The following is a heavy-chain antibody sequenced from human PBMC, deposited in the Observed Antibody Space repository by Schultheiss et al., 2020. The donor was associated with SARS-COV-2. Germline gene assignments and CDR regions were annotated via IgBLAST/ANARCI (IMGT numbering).Heavy chain of an antibody. Sequence: GGSLRLSCAASGFTFSSYSMNWVRQAPGKGLEWVSAISGSGGSTYYADSVKGRFTISRDNSKNTLYLQMNSLRAEDTAVYYCARVVSVTRAVDWFDPWGQGTLVTVSS. CDR3: ARVVSVTRAVDWFDP. J-gene: IGHJ5*02. V-gene: IGHV3-23*01. CDR1: GFTFSSYS. CDR2: ISGSGGST. D-gene: IGHD4-11*01.